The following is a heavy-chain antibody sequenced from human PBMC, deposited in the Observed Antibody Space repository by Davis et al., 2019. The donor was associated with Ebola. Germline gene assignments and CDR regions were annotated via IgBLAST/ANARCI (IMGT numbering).Heavy chain of an antibody. CDR3: ARGSDSGSYSPIN. J-gene: IGHJ4*02. CDR2: IYNSVSA. D-gene: IGHD3-10*01. CDR1: GGSFRRNY. V-gene: IGHV4-59*01. Sequence: SETLSLTCNVSGGSFRRNYWSWIRQPPGKGLEWIGYIYNSVSANYNPSLKSRVTISVDTSKNQFSLKLSSVTAADTAVYYCARGSDSGSYSPINWGQGTLVTVSS.